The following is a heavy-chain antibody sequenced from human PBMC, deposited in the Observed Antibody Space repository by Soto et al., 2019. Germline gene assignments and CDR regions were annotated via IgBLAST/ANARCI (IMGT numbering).Heavy chain of an antibody. D-gene: IGHD6-13*01. J-gene: IGHJ4*02. CDR2: INHSGST. CDR3: ARGDNSRSWLFDY. CDR1: GGSFSGYY. Sequence: QVQLQQWGAGLLKPSETLSLTCAVYGGSFSGYYWSWIRQPPGKGLEWIGEINHSGSTNYNPSLKSRVTISVDTSKNQFSLKLSSVTAADTAVYYCARGDNSRSWLFDYWGQGTLVTVSS. V-gene: IGHV4-34*01.